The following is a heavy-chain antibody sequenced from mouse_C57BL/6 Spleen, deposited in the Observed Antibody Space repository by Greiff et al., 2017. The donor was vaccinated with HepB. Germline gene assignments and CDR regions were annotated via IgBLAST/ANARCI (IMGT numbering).Heavy chain of an antibody. CDR2: IYPGDGDT. Sequence: VQRVESGPELVKPGASVKISCKASGYAFSSSWMNWVKQRPGKGLEWIGRIYPGDGDTNYNGKFKGKATLTADKSSSTAYMQLSSLTAEDSAVYFCARRSGKYAMDYWGQGTSVTVSS. V-gene: IGHV1-82*01. CDR3: ARRSGKYAMDY. J-gene: IGHJ4*01. CDR1: GYAFSSSW. D-gene: IGHD2-1*01.